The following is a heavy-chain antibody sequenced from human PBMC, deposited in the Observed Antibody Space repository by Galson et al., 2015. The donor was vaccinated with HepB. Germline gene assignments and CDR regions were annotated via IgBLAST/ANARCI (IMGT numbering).Heavy chain of an antibody. CDR3: ASRYYDYWGGYPLYYYYGMDV. D-gene: IGHD3-3*01. Sequence: SVKVSCRASGGTFTSYGISWVRQAPGQGLEWMGWISAYNGNTNYAQKLQGRVTMTTDTSTSTAYMELRSLRSDDTAVYYCASRYYDYWGGYPLYYYYGMDVWGQGTTVTVSS. J-gene: IGHJ6*02. CDR2: ISAYNGNT. CDR1: GGTFTSYG. V-gene: IGHV1-18*04.